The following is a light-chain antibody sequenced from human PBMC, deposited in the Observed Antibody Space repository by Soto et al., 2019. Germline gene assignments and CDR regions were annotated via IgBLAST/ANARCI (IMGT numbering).Light chain of an antibody. V-gene: IGKV3-15*01. J-gene: IGKJ1*01. CDR2: GAS. CDR1: QSVSSSN. Sequence: EIVLTQSPGTLSLSPVERATLSFRASQSVSSSNLAWYQQKPGQAPRLLIYGASTRATGIPARFSGSGSETEFTLTISSLQAEDSAVYFCQQYNNWPTWTFGQGTKVDIK. CDR3: QQYNNWPTWT.